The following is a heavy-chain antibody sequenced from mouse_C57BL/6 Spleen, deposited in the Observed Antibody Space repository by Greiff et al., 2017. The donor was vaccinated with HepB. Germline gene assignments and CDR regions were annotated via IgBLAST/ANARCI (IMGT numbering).Heavy chain of an antibody. J-gene: IGHJ1*03. CDR2: IYPGSGST. V-gene: IGHV1-55*01. D-gene: IGHD2-5*01. CDR3: ARGAYYSNFYWYFEV. CDR1: GYTFTSYW. Sequence: QVQLQQPGAELVKPGASVKMSCKASGYTFTSYWITWVKQRPGQGLEWIGDIYPGSGSTNYNEKFKSKATLTVDTSSSTAYMQLSSLTSEDSAVYYCARGAYYSNFYWYFEVWGTGTTVTVSS.